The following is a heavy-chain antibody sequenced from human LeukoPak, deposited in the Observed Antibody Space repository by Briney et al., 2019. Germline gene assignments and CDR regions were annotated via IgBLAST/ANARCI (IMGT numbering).Heavy chain of an antibody. D-gene: IGHD5-18*01. CDR1: GFTFSSYW. CDR2: IKQDGSEK. V-gene: IGHV3-7*01. CDR3: ARDSRDTTMRADY. Sequence: GGSLRLSCAASGFTFSSYWMSWVRQAPGKGLEWVANIKQDGSEKYYVDSVKGRFTISRDNAKNSLYLQMNSLRAEDTAVYYCARDSRDTTMRADYWGQGTLVTVSS. J-gene: IGHJ4*02.